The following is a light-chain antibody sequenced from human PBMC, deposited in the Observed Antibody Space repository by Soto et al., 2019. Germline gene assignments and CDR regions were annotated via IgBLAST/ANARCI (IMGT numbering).Light chain of an antibody. CDR3: SSYAGSDNFVL. J-gene: IGLJ2*01. CDR2: EVI. CDR1: SGDVGGYNF. V-gene: IGLV2-8*01. Sequence: QSALSQPPSASGSPGQSVTISCTGSSGDVGGYNFVSWYQHLPGKAPKLMIYEVIQRPSGVPDRFSGSKSGNTASLTVSGLQAEDEADYYCSSYAGSDNFVLFGGGTKLTVL.